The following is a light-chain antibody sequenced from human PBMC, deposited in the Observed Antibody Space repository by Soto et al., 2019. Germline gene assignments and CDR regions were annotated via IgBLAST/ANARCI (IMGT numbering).Light chain of an antibody. CDR2: EVS. Sequence: QSVLTQPASVSGSRGQSITISCTGTSSDVGGYNYVSWYQQYPDKAPKLMIYEVSNRPSGVSNRFSSSKSGNTASLTISGLQAEDEADYYCSSYRSSSTLYVFGTGTKVTVL. V-gene: IGLV2-14*01. CDR1: SSDVGGYNY. CDR3: SSYRSSSTLYV. J-gene: IGLJ1*01.